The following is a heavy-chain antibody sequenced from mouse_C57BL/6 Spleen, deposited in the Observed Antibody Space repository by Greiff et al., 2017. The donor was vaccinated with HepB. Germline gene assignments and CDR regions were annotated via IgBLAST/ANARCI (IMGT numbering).Heavy chain of an antibody. CDR1: GFNIKDDY. CDR2: IDPENGDT. CDR3: TTGTGTGY. D-gene: IGHD4-1*01. V-gene: IGHV14-4*01. Sequence: VQLKQSGAELVRPGASVKLSCTASGFNIKDDYMHWVKQRPEQGLEWIGWIDPENGDTEYASKFQGKATITADTSSNTAYLQLSSLTSEDTAVYYGTTGTGTGYWGQGTTLTVSS. J-gene: IGHJ2*01.